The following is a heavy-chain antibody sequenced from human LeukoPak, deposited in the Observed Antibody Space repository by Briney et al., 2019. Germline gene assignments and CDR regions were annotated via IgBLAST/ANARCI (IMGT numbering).Heavy chain of an antibody. Sequence: PSETLSLTCAVSGGSISSYYWSWIRQPPGKGLEWIGYIYYSGSTNYNPSLKSRVTISVDTSKNQFSLKLSSVTAADTAVYYCARGAPFSFWSGYHYGMDVWGQGTTVTVSS. CDR2: IYYSGST. CDR1: GGSISSYY. J-gene: IGHJ6*02. CDR3: ARGAPFSFWSGYHYGMDV. V-gene: IGHV4-59*01. D-gene: IGHD3-3*01.